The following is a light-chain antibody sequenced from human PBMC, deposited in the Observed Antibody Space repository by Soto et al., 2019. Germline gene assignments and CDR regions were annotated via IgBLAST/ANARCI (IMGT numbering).Light chain of an antibody. V-gene: IGKV3-11*01. CDR1: QSVSTY. J-gene: IGKJ5*01. CDR2: DVS. Sequence: VVLTQSPATLSFSPGERATLSCRASQSVSTYLAWYQQKPGQAPRLLIYDVSNRATGVPARFTGSGFGTDFSLTISSLEPEDFAVYYCQQRKKWPPTFCQGTRLDIK. CDR3: QQRKKWPPT.